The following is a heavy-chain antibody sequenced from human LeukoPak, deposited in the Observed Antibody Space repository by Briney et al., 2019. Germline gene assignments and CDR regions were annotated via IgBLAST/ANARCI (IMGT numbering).Heavy chain of an antibody. D-gene: IGHD3-10*01. CDR1: GGSISSYY. CDR3: ARLSYYYGSGSYRWFDP. CDR2: IYYSGST. Sequence: PSETLSLTCTVSGGSISSYYWSWIRQPPGKGLEWIGYIYYSGSTNYNPSLKSRVTISVDTSKNQFSLKLSSVTAADTAVYYCARLSYYYGSGSYRWFDPWGQGTLVTVSS. V-gene: IGHV4-59*08. J-gene: IGHJ5*02.